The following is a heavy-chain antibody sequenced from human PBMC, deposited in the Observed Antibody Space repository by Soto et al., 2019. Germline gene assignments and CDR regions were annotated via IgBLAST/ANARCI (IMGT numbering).Heavy chain of an antibody. CDR1: GFRFSSYS. V-gene: IGHV3-21*01. D-gene: IGHD3-16*01. Sequence: LCCASSGFRFSSYSIAWFRQAPGKGLEWVSSISSSSSYIYYADSVKGRFTISRDNAKNSLYLQMNSLRAEDTAVYYCARSWQLRSFPDSWGQGTLVTVSS. J-gene: IGHJ4*02. CDR2: ISSSSSYI. CDR3: ARSWQLRSFPDS.